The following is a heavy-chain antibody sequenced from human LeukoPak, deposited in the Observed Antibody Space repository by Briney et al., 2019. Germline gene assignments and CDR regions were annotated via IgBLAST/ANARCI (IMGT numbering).Heavy chain of an antibody. CDR3: ARLRGRWLQLLDY. J-gene: IGHJ4*02. CDR1: GSNFTSYW. CDR2: IYPGDSDT. V-gene: IGHV5-51*01. D-gene: IGHD5-24*01. Sequence: GGSLQISCQCSGSNFTSYWIGGVRRLPGKGREGMGIIYPGDSDTRYSPSFQGHVPISADNSITTAYLQWSSLKASDTAMYYCARLRGRWLQLLDYWGQGTLVTVSP.